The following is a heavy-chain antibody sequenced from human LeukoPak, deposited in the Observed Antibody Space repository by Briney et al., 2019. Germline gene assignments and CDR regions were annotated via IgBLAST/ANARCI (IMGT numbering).Heavy chain of an antibody. D-gene: IGHD3-3*01. V-gene: IGHV3-74*01. Sequence: GGSLRLSCAASGFTFSSYWMHWVRQAPGKGLVWVSRINSDGSSTSYADSVKGRFTISRDNAKNTLYLQMNSLRAEDTAVYYCARDLGIFGVAPPWRPFDPWGQGTLVTVSS. CDR1: GFTFSSYW. J-gene: IGHJ5*02. CDR3: ARDLGIFGVAPPWRPFDP. CDR2: INSDGSST.